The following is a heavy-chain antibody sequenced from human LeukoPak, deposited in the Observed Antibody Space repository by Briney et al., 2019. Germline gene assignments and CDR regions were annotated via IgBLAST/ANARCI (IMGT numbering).Heavy chain of an antibody. CDR1: GYSISSGYN. CDR2: IYHSGST. Sequence: SETLSLTCTVSGYSISSGYNWGWIRQPPGKGLEWIGKIYHSGSTYYNPSLKSRVTISVDTSKNQFSLKLSSVTAADTAVYYCAREAGPIYFYYMDVWGKGTTVTVSS. V-gene: IGHV4-38-2*02. CDR3: AREAGPIYFYYMDV. J-gene: IGHJ6*03.